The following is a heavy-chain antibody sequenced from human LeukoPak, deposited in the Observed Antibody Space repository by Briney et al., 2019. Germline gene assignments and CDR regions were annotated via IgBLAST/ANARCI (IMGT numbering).Heavy chain of an antibody. CDR2: INSDGSST. V-gene: IGHV3-74*01. D-gene: IGHD2-15*01. CDR1: GFTFSSYW. J-gene: IGHJ5*02. CDR3: ARGLLGKYNWFDP. Sequence: GGSLRLSCAASGFTFSSYWMHWVRQAPGKGLVWVSRINSDGSSTSYADSVKGRFTISRDNAKNTLYLQMNSLGAEDTAVYYCARGLLGKYNWFDPWGQGTLVTVSS.